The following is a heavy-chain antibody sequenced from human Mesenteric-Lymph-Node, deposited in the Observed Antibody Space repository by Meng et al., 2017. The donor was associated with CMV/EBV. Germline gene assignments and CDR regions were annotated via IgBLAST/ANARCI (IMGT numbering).Heavy chain of an antibody. Sequence: GGSLRLSCAASGFMFSHYEMNWVRQAPGKGLEWVSYISTSGDMGSYGDSVKGRFTISRDNAKNSLFLQMNSLRADDTAVYYCARDRGTAVGEDGMDVWGQGTTVTVSS. CDR1: GFMFSHYE. J-gene: IGHJ6*02. D-gene: IGHD6-19*01. V-gene: IGHV3-48*03. CDR2: ISTSGDMG. CDR3: ARDRGTAVGEDGMDV.